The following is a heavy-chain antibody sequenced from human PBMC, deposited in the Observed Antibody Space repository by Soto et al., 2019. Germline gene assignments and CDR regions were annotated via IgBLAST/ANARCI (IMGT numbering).Heavy chain of an antibody. D-gene: IGHD4-17*01. CDR3: ARLTVTTYYYYYYMDV. V-gene: IGHV5-51*01. CDR2: IYPGDSDT. Sequence: GESLKISCKGSGYRFTSYWIGWVRQMPGKGLEWMGIIYPGDSDTRYSPSFQGQVTISADKSISTAYLQWSSLKASDTAMYYCARLTVTTYYYYYYMDVWGKGTTVTVSS. CDR1: GYRFTSYW. J-gene: IGHJ6*03.